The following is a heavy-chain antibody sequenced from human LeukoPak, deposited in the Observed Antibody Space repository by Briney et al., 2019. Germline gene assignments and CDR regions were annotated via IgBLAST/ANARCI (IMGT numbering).Heavy chain of an antibody. V-gene: IGHV3-9*01. D-gene: IGHD3-3*01. CDR1: GFTFDDYA. J-gene: IGHJ5*02. CDR3: AKIPGGSYDFWSGYSARGFDP. CDR2: ISWNSGSI. Sequence: PGGSLRLSCAASGFTFDDYAMHWVRQAPGKGLEWVSGISWNSGSIGYADSVKGRFTISRDNAKNSLYLQMNSLRAEDTAVYYCAKIPGGSYDFWSGYSARGFDPWGQGTLVTVSS.